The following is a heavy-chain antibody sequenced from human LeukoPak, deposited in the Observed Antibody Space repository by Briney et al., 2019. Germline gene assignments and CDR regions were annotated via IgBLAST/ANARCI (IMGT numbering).Heavy chain of an antibody. D-gene: IGHD5-12*01. CDR1: GGSISSGSYY. CDR3: ARWSSYRFDY. CDR2: TYTSGST. J-gene: IGHJ4*02. V-gene: IGHV4-61*02. Sequence: SETLSLTCTVSGGSISSGSYYWSWIRQPAGKGLEWIGRTYTSGSTNYNPSLKSRVTISVDTSKNQFSLKLSSVTAADTAVYDCARWSSYRFDYLGQGTLVTVSP.